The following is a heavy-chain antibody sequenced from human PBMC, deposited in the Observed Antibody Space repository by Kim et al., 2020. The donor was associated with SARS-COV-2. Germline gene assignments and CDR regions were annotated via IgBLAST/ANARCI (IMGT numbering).Heavy chain of an antibody. V-gene: IGHV4-59*01. D-gene: IGHD3-22*01. Sequence: SETLSLTCTVSGGSISSYYWSWIRQPPGKGLEWIGYIYYSGSTNYNPSLKSRVTISVDTSKNQFSLKLSSVTAADTAVYYCARTAPPYYYDSSGYYWEFDYWGQGTLVTVSS. CDR1: GGSISSYY. CDR2: IYYSGST. CDR3: ARTAPPYYYDSSGYYWEFDY. J-gene: IGHJ4*02.